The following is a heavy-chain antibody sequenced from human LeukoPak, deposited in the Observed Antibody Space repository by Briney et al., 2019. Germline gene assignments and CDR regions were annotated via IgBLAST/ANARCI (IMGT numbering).Heavy chain of an antibody. J-gene: IGHJ4*02. Sequence: SVKVSCKASGYTFTGYYMHWVRQAPGQGLEWMGGIIPIFGTANCAQKFQGRVTITADKSTSTAYMELSSLRSEDTAVYYCATRSSTTVTRGFDYWGQGTLVTVSS. CDR1: GYTFTGYY. D-gene: IGHD4-17*01. CDR2: IIPIFGTA. V-gene: IGHV1-69*06. CDR3: ATRSSTTVTRGFDY.